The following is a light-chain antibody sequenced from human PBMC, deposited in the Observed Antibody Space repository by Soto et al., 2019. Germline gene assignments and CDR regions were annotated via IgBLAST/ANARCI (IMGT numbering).Light chain of an antibody. CDR3: QQRSNWPYT. Sequence: EIVLTQSPATLSLSPGERATLSCRASQSVSSYLAWYQQKPGQAPRLLIYDASNRATGIPARFSGSGSGTDFTLTISSLDPEDCAVYYCQQRSNWPYTFGQGTKLEIK. V-gene: IGKV3-11*01. CDR1: QSVSSY. CDR2: DAS. J-gene: IGKJ2*01.